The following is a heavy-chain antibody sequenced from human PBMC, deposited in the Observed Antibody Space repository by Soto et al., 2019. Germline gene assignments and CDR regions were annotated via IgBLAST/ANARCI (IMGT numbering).Heavy chain of an antibody. CDR2: IKFDGSFT. V-gene: IGHV3-74*01. D-gene: IGHD4-17*01. J-gene: IGHJ6*02. Sequence: EVQLVESGGGLVKPGGSLRLSCVASGFTFSDYWIHWVRQAPGKGLVWVSRIKFDGSFTSHADSVKGRFTISRDNARNTVHLQMDSLRAEDTGVYYCARGLRNYYGVDVWGQGTTVTVSS. CDR3: ARGLRNYYGVDV. CDR1: GFTFSDYW.